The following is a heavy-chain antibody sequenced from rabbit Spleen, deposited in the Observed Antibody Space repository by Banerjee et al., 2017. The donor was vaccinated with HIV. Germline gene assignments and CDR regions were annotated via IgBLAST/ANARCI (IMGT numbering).Heavy chain of an antibody. Sequence: QEQLEESGGDLVKPEGSLTLTCTASGFSFDSGYVMCWVRQAPGKGLEWIACINSYTGKPVYASWTKGPFTISRTASTTVTLQMTRLTAADTATYFCARSYAGYAVDGVATFDLWGQGTLVTVS. V-gene: IGHV1S45*01. J-gene: IGHJ4*01. CDR2: INSYTGKP. CDR1: GFSFDSGYV. D-gene: IGHD6-1*01. CDR3: ARSYAGYAVDGVATFDL.